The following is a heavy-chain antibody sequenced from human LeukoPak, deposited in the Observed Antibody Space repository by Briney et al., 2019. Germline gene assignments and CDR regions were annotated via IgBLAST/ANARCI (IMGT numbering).Heavy chain of an antibody. D-gene: IGHD6-13*01. CDR2: INPNSGGT. J-gene: IGHJ5*02. Sequence: AASVKVSCTASGYTFTVYYMHWVRQAPGQGLEWMGWINPNSGGTNYAQKFQGRVTMTRDTSISTAYMELSRLRSDDTAVYYCARAFIAAAGTIFIAFDPWGQGTLVTVSS. CDR1: GYTFTVYY. CDR3: ARAFIAAAGTIFIAFDP. V-gene: IGHV1-2*02.